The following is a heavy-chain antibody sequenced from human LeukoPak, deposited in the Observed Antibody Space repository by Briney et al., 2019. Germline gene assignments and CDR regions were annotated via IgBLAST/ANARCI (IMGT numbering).Heavy chain of an antibody. J-gene: IGHJ5*02. CDR2: IYDSGST. CDR1: GGSISSYY. CDR3: ARLDYPDNWFDP. V-gene: IGHV4-59*08. D-gene: IGHD4-17*01. Sequence: SETLSLTCTVSGGSISSYYWSWIRLPPGKGLEWIGYIYDSGSTNYNPSLKSRVTISVDTSKNQFSLKLSSVTAADTAVYYCARLDYPDNWFDPWGQGTLVTVSS.